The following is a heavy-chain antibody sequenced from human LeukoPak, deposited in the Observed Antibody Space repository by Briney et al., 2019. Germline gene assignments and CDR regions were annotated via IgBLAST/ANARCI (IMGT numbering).Heavy chain of an antibody. V-gene: IGHV3-21*01. CDR1: GFTFSSYS. CDR3: ARDKFLYMTTVTTYFDY. J-gene: IGHJ4*02. D-gene: IGHD4-17*01. Sequence: GGSLRLSCAASGFTFSSYSMNWVRQAPGKGLEWVSAISGSSDYIYEADSVKGRFTISRDNAKNSLYLQVNSLRAEDTAVYYCARDKFLYMTTVTTYFDYWGQGTLVTVSS. CDR2: ISGSSDYI.